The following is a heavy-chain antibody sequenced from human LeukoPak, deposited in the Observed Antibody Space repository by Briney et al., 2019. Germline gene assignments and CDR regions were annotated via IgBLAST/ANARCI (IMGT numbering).Heavy chain of an antibody. CDR2: ISYDGSNK. V-gene: IGHV3-30-3*01. D-gene: IGHD4-11*01. CDR1: GFTFSSYA. CDR3: ARGGRVTTVTTLGFYYYYMDV. Sequence: PGRSLRLSCAASGFTFSSYAMHWVRQAPGKGLEWVAVISYDGSNKYYADSVKGRFTISRDNSKNTLYLQMNSLRAEDTAVYYCARGGRVTTVTTLGFYYYYMDVWGKGTTVTVSS. J-gene: IGHJ6*03.